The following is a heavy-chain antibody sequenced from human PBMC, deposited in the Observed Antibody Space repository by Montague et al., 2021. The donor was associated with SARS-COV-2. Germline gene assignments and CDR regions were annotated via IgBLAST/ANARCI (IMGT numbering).Heavy chain of an antibody. Sequence: SETLSLTCTVSGGSISSYYWSWIRQPPGKGLEWIGYIYYSGSTNYNPSLKSRVTILVDMSKNQFSLKLSSVTAADTAVYYCAGGMGGSYLYYFDYWGQGTLVTVSS. CDR2: IYYSGST. CDR1: GGSISSYY. D-gene: IGHD1-26*01. CDR3: AGGMGGSYLYYFDY. V-gene: IGHV4-59*01. J-gene: IGHJ4*02.